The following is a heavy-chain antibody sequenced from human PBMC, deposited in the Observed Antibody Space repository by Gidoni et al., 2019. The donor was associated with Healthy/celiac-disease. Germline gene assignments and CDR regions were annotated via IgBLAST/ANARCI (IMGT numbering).Heavy chain of an antibody. V-gene: IGHV4-39*01. D-gene: IGHD3-22*01. CDR1: GGSISRSRYY. Sequence: QLQLQESGTGLVKPSETLSLTCTVSGGSISRSRYYWGWIRQPPGKGLEWIGSIYYSGSTYYNPYRKSRVTISVDTSKNQFSLKLSSVTAADTAVYYCERHSDDSSGPRPYYFDYWGQGTLVTVSS. CDR3: ERHSDDSSGPRPYYFDY. CDR2: IYYSGST. J-gene: IGHJ4*02.